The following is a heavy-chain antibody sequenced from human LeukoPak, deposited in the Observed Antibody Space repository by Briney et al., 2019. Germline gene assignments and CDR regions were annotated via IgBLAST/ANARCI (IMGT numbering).Heavy chain of an antibody. J-gene: IGHJ6*02. V-gene: IGHV3-11*01. CDR3: ARWLRGIADEDGVDV. D-gene: IGHD6-13*01. Sequence: GGSLRLSCAASGFTLSDYYLTWIRQAPGKGLEWVSYITSRGSTIYHADSVKGRFTISRDNAKNSLYLQMNSLRAEDTAVYYCARWLRGIADEDGVDVWGQGTTATVSS. CDR1: GFTLSDYY. CDR2: ITSRGSTI.